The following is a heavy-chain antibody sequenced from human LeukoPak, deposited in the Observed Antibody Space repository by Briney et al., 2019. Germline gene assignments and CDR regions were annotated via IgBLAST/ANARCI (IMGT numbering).Heavy chain of an antibody. Sequence: SETLSLTCTVAGDSISSGAYYWSWIRQPPGKGLEWIGYFYGSGSASYNPSLKSRVTISVDRSNNQFSLKMSSVTAADTAVYYCVRDVSQRRHFDYWGQGTLVTVSS. V-gene: IGHV4-30-2*01. CDR3: VRDVSQRRHFDY. CDR2: FYGSGSA. D-gene: IGHD1-1*01. CDR1: GDSISSGAYY. J-gene: IGHJ4*02.